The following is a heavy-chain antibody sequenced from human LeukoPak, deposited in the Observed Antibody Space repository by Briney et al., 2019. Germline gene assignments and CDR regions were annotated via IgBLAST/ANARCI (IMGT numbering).Heavy chain of an antibody. CDR1: GFTISNHW. V-gene: IGHV3-74*01. J-gene: IGHJ6*03. Sequence: GGSLRLSCAASGFTISNHWMHWVRQAPGKGLVWVSRINSDGRRTSYADSVKGRFTISRDNAKNTLYLQMNSLRPDDTAVYYCAREVEVVPATMGAYYYYYMDVWGKGTTATVSS. CDR3: AREVEVVPATMGAYYYYYMDV. CDR2: INSDGRRT. D-gene: IGHD2-2*01.